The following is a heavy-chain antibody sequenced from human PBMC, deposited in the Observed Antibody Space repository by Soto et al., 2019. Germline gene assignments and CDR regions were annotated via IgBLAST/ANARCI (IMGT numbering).Heavy chain of an antibody. Sequence: ASVKVSCKASGYTFTSYYMHWVRQAPGQGLEWMGIINPGGGSTGYAQKVQGRVTMTRDTSTSTVYMEPSSLRSEDTAVYYCARGEYSYGMPYYFDYWAQGTLVSVSS. CDR1: GYTFTSYY. V-gene: IGHV1-46*01. CDR3: ARGEYSYGMPYYFDY. CDR2: INPGGGST. D-gene: IGHD5-18*01. J-gene: IGHJ4*02.